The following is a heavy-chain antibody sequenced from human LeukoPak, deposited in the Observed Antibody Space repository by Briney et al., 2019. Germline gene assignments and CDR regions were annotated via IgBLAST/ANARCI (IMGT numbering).Heavy chain of an antibody. J-gene: IGHJ4*02. Sequence: GSLRLSCAASGFTFSSYAMTWVRQAPGKGLEWVSTLASTGSDTYYADSVKGRFTISRDTSKNTLYLQMDSLRAEDMAIYYCAKDRGRSVSGTEFDYWGQGTLLTVSS. CDR1: GFTFSSYA. CDR2: LASTGSDT. D-gene: IGHD6-19*01. CDR3: AKDRGRSVSGTEFDY. V-gene: IGHV3-23*01.